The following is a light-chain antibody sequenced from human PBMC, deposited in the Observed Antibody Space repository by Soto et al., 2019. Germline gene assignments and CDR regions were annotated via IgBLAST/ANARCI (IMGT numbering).Light chain of an antibody. V-gene: IGKV3-15*01. CDR2: GAS. J-gene: IGKJ4*01. Sequence: EKVMTQSPAALSVSPGERATLSCRASQSVNSNLAWYQRKPGQAPRLLLYGASTRATGIPARFSGRASGTEFTVTSSSLQSEDSAVYYCQQYSDWPLTFGGGTKVEIK. CDR1: QSVNSN. CDR3: QQYSDWPLT.